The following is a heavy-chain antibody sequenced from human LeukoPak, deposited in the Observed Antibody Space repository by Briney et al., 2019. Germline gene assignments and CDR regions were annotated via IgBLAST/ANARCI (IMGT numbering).Heavy chain of an antibody. J-gene: IGHJ3*02. Sequence: GGSLRLSCAASGFTFSVYGMNWVRQAPGKGLEWVSYISSSGGPIYYADSVKGRFTISRDNAKNTLYLQVNSLRPEDTAVYYCGRDTVGYGGAFDIWGQGTMVTVSS. V-gene: IGHV3-48*03. CDR2: ISSSGGPI. CDR3: GRDTVGYGGAFDI. D-gene: IGHD5-18*01. CDR1: GFTFSVYG.